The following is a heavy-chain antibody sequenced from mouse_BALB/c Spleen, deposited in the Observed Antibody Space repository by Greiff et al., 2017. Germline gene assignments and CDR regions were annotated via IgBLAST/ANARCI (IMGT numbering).Heavy chain of an antibody. CDR2: ISYSGST. Sequence: EVKLMESGPGLVKPSQSLSLTCTVTGYSITSDYAWNWIRQFPGNKLEWMGYISYSGSTSYNPSLKSRISITRDTSKNQFFLQLNSVTTEDTATYYCAMGYGNQYYYAMDYWGQGTSVTVSS. V-gene: IGHV3-2*02. J-gene: IGHJ4*01. CDR3: AMGYGNQYYYAMDY. CDR1: GYSITSDYA. D-gene: IGHD2-1*01.